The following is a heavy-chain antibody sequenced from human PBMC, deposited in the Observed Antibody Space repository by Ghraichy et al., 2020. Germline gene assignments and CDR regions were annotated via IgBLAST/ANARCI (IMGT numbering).Heavy chain of an antibody. CDR1: GFTFTSYA. J-gene: IGHJ4*02. V-gene: IGHV3-23*01. CDR2: VSGSGSST. Sequence: GSLRLSCAASGFTFTSYAMSWVRQAPGRGLEWVSSVSGSGSSTFYADSVKGRFTISRDTSKNTVYLEMNSLTAEDTARYYCAKDGEGEVSLDYWGQGTLVTVSS. CDR3: AKDGEGEVSLDY. D-gene: IGHD3-16*01.